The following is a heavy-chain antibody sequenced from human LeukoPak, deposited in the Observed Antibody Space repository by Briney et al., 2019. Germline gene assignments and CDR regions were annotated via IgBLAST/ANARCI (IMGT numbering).Heavy chain of an antibody. J-gene: IGHJ5*02. CDR1: GCSISSSSYY. V-gene: IGHV4-39*01. D-gene: IGHD4-23*01. CDR3: ARHRLSPYGGKGGWFEP. Sequence: SSETLSLTCTVSGCSISSSSYYWGWLRPPPGQGLEWIVSICYSGCTYYNPSLMTRVTISLDTSQNHFSLKLSSVTAADTAVYYCARHRLSPYGGKGGWFEPCGQGNLVTVSS. CDR2: ICYSGCT.